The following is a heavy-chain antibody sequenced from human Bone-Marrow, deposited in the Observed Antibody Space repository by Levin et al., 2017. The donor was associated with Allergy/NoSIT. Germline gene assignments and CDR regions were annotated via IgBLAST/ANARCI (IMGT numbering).Heavy chain of an antibody. D-gene: IGHD1-26*01. CDR1: GGTFNSHA. Sequence: ASVKVSCKTLGGTFNSHAFTWVRQAPGQGLEWLGGIVPAFGTPNHAQKFQDRITFTADKFTTTVYMEMTSLTSGDTAVYYCARVRRGIVASTGFDYWGQGTLVTVSS. J-gene: IGHJ4*02. CDR2: IVPAFGTP. CDR3: ARVRRGIVASTGFDY. V-gene: IGHV1-69*06.